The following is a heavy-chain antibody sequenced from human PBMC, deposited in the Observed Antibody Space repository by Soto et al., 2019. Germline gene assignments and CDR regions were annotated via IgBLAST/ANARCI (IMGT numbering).Heavy chain of an antibody. D-gene: IGHD6-13*01. CDR1: GFTFSDCY. J-gene: IGHJ4*02. Sequence: QVQLVESGGGLVKPGGSLRLSCAASGFTFSDCYMNWIRQAPGKGLEYNAYISRSGKTIHYADSVKGRFTISRDNARDSLYLQMGSLRAEDTAVYYCARGAASAIAGAGIVYWGQGTLVTVSS. CDR3: ARGAASAIAGAGIVY. V-gene: IGHV3-11*01. CDR2: ISRSGKTI.